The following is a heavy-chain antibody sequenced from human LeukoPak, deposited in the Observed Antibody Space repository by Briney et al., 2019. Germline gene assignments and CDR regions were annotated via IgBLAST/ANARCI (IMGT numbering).Heavy chain of an antibody. Sequence: ASVKVSCKASGYIFTAYDLHWVRQAPGQGLEWMGGIIPIFGTANYAQKFQGRVTITTDESTSTAYMELSSLRSEDTAVYYCARDVGMSDNWFDPWGQGTLVTVSS. CDR2: IIPIFGTA. V-gene: IGHV1-69*05. D-gene: IGHD1-14*01. CDR3: ARDVGMSDNWFDP. CDR1: GYIFTAYD. J-gene: IGHJ5*02.